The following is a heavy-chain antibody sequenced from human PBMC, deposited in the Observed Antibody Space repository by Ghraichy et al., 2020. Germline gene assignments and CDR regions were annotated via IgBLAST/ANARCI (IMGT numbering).Heavy chain of an antibody. CDR1: GASVGSGSYY. V-gene: IGHV4-61*01. Sequence: SETLSLTCTVSGASVGSGSYYWNWIRQSPGEALEWIGFMYNSGSTEYNPSLRGRVTISVDTSKNQFYLKMSSVIAADTAIYFCTRRRISSPPPSGRRTAYAPARRGGSTTSVDTSQIQFSINRSSDTSANTSIYFCTRTPILSPPPSGRRNDYMDVWGKETTVTVSS. CDR2: MYNSGST. J-gene: IGHJ6*03. D-gene: IGHD2-15*01. CDR3: TRRRISSPPPSGRRTAYAPARRGGSTTSVDTSQIQFSINRSSDTSANTSIYFCTRTPILSPPPSGRRNDYMDV.